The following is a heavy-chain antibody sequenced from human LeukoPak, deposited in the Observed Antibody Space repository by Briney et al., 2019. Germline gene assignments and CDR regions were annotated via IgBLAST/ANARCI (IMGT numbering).Heavy chain of an antibody. D-gene: IGHD3-22*01. CDR3: ARARSYYDSSGYYYWFDL. CDR2: INHSGST. J-gene: IGHJ5*02. CDR1: GGSFSGYY. Sequence: SETLSLTCAVYGGSFSGYYWSWIRQPPGKGLEWIGEINHSGSTNYNPSLKSRVTISVDTSKNQFSLKLSSVTAADTAVYYCARARSYYDSSGYYYWFDLWGQGTLVTVSS. V-gene: IGHV4-34*01.